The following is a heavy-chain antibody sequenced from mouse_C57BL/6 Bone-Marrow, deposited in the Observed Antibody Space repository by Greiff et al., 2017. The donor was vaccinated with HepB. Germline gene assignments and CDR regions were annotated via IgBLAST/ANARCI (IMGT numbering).Heavy chain of an antibody. CDR2: IDPSDSET. CDR1: GYTFTSYW. D-gene: IGHD1-1*01. V-gene: IGHV1-52*01. CDR3: AREGDYGSSYWYFDV. Sequence: VQLQQPGAELVRPGSSVKLSCKASGYTFTSYWMHWVKQRPIQGLEWIGNIDPSDSETHYNQKFKDKATLTVDKSSSTAYMQLSSLTSEDSAVYYCAREGDYGSSYWYFDVWGTGTTVTVSS. J-gene: IGHJ1*03.